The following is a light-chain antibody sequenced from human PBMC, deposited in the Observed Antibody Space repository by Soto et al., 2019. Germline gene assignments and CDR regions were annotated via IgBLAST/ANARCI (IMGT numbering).Light chain of an antibody. Sequence: DIHMAQSPSTLSASVGDRVTITCRASQSIDVWLAWYQQKAGKAPKLLIYKASTLESAVPSRFSGSGSGTTFNAAISGFLPDILATNYGQDANHDVSVGADIALDVDRTF. V-gene: IGKV1-5*03. CDR3: QDANHDVSVGADIALDVDRT. CDR1: QSIDVW. J-gene: IGKJ2*01. CDR2: KAS.